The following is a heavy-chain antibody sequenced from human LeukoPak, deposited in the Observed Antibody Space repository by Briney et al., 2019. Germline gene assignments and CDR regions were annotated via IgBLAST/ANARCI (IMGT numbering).Heavy chain of an antibody. V-gene: IGHV3-48*03. CDR1: GFTFSSVE. CDR3: ATIGSAYGYGAFDI. D-gene: IGHD5-12*01. CDR2: ISRSGSTI. J-gene: IGHJ3*02. Sequence: GGSLRLSCAASGFTFSSVEMNWVGQAPGKGLEGVSYISRSGSTIYYADSVKGRFTISRDNAKNSLYLQMNSLRAEDTAVYYCATIGSAYGYGAFDIWGQGTLVTVSS.